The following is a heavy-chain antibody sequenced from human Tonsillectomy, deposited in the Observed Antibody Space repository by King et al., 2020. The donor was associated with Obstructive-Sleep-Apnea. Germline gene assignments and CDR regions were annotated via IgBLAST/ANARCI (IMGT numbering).Heavy chain of an antibody. CDR2: ISAYNGNT. CDR1: GYTFTSYG. CDR3: ARGRLGADYYYYGMDV. J-gene: IGHJ6*02. V-gene: IGHV1-18*04. D-gene: IGHD1-26*01. Sequence: QLVQSGAEVRRPGASVKVSCKASGYTFTSYGITWVRQAPGQGLELMGWISAYNGNTNYAQKFQGTVTMTTDTSKTTAYMELRSLRSDDTAIDYCARGRLGADYYYYGMDVWGQGTTVTVSS.